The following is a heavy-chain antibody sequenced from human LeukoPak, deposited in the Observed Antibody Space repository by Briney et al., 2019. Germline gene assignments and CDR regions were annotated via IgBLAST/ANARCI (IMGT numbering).Heavy chain of an antibody. CDR1: GGTFSSYA. J-gene: IGHJ6*04. D-gene: IGHD2-15*01. CDR3: ARHPAYCSGGSCYYYYYYGMDV. V-gene: IGHV1-69*13. Sequence: SVKVSCKASGGTFSSYAISWVRQAPGQGLEWMGGIIPIFGTANYAQKFQGRVTITADESTSTAYMELSSLRSEDTAVYYCARHPAYCSGGSCYYYYYYGMDVWGEGTTVTVSS. CDR2: IIPIFGTA.